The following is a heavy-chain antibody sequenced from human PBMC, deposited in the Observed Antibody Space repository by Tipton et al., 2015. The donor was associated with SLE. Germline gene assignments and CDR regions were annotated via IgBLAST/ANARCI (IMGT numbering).Heavy chain of an antibody. D-gene: IGHD2-8*01. V-gene: IGHV4-39*07. Sequence: TLSLTCTVSGGSISSSSYYWGWIRQPPGKGLEWIGNIYYSGSTYYNPSLKSRVTISVDTSKNQFSLKLSSVTAADTAVYYCARRCMRGMVYWGQGTLVTVSS. CDR1: GGSISSSSYY. CDR2: IYYSGST. J-gene: IGHJ4*02. CDR3: ARRCMRGMVY.